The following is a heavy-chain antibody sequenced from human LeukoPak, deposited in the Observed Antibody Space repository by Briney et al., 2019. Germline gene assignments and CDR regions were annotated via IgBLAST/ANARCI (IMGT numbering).Heavy chain of an antibody. V-gene: IGHV1-2*02. CDR1: GYMFTTYY. CDR2: INPHSGGT. J-gene: IGHJ3*02. D-gene: IGHD6-19*01. Sequence: ASVKVSCKTSGYMFTTYYPHWVRQAPGQGLEWMGWINPHSGGTNYAQKFQGRVTMTRDTSISTVYMELSSLRSDDTAVYYCARGGTGYSSGWLRAFDIWGQGTMDTVSS. CDR3: ARGGTGYSSGWLRAFDI.